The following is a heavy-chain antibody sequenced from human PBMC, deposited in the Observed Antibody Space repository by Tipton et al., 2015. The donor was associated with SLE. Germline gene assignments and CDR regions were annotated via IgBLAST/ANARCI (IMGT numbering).Heavy chain of an antibody. D-gene: IGHD5-24*01. CDR1: GGRFISYG. V-gene: IGHV7-4-1*02. CDR3: ARTHGDGYPIFDY. Sequence: QLVQSGAEVKRPGSSVKVSCKAPGGRFISYGYSWLRQARGQGLEWMGWIHTNSGNPTYAQGFTGRFVFSLDTSVSAAYLQINSLKAEDTAVYFCARTHGDGYPIFDYWGQGTLVTVSS. J-gene: IGHJ4*02. CDR2: IHTNSGNP.